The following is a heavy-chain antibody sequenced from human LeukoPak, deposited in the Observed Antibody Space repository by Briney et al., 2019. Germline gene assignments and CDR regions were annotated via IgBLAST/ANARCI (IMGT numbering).Heavy chain of an antibody. CDR2: IKQDGSEK. Sequence: GGSLRLSCAASGFTFSSYWMSWVRQAPGKGLEWVANIKQDGSEKYYVDSVKGRFTISRDNAKNSLYLQMNSLRAEDTAVYYCARRGEEQPFRISQYYFDYWGQGTLVTVSS. CDR3: ARRGEEQPFRISQYYFDY. CDR1: GFTFSSYW. J-gene: IGHJ4*02. V-gene: IGHV3-7*01. D-gene: IGHD2/OR15-2a*01.